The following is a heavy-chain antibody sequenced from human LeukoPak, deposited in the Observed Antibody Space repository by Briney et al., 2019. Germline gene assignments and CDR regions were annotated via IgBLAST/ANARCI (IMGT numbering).Heavy chain of an antibody. CDR3: ATDGSYSSSSVYFQH. J-gene: IGHJ1*01. CDR1: GYTFTGYY. V-gene: IGHV1-24*01. D-gene: IGHD6-6*01. Sequence: ASVKVSCKASGYTFTGYYMHWVRQAPGKGLEWMGGFDPEDGETIYAQKFQGRVTMTEDTSTDTAYMELSSLRSEDTAVYYCATDGSYSSSSVYFQHWGQGTLVTVSS. CDR2: FDPEDGET.